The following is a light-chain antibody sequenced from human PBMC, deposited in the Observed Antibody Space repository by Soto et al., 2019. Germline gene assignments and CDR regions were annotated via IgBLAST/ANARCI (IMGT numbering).Light chain of an antibody. V-gene: IGKV3-20*01. CDR3: QQYGT. J-gene: IGKJ1*01. CDR2: GAS. Sequence: EIVLTQSPGALSLSPGERVTLSCRASQSVSSSFITWYQQKPGQAPRLLISGASNRANGIPDRFSGSGSGTDYTLTISRLEPEDFAVDFCQQYGTCGQGTKVELK. CDR1: QSVSSSF.